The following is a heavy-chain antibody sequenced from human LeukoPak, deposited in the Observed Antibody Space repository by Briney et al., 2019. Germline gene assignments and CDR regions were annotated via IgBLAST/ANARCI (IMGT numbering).Heavy chain of an antibody. CDR1: GFIFNTHD. V-gene: IGHV3-23*01. CDR3: AKGGWLDDY. CDR2: ISDSGTRT. J-gene: IGHJ4*02. Sequence: GGSLRLSCTASGFIFNTHDMSWVREGRGKGLEWVSIISDSGTRTASADSVRGRFISSRDNSKNTVYLQMNSLRVEDTATYYCAKGGWLDDYWGQGALVTVSS. D-gene: IGHD6-19*01.